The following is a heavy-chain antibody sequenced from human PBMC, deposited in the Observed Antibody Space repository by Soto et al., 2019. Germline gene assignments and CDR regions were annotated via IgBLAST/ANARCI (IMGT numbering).Heavy chain of an antibody. J-gene: IGHJ1*01. D-gene: IGHD3-9*01. Sequence: QVQLVQSGAEVKKPGASVKVSCKASGYTFTSYAMHWVRQAPGQRLEWMGWINAGNGNTKYSQKFQGRVTITRDTSASTAYMELSSLRSEDTAVYYCARPNVLRYFDWQGGAEYFQHWGQGTLVTVSS. CDR2: INAGNGNT. CDR1: GYTFTSYA. V-gene: IGHV1-3*01. CDR3: ARPNVLRYFDWQGGAEYFQH.